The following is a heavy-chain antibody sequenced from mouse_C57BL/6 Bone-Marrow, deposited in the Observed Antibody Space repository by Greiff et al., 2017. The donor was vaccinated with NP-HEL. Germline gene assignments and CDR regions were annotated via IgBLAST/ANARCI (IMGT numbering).Heavy chain of an antibody. D-gene: IGHD5-1*01. CDR2: IWRGGST. CDR1: GFSLTSYG. V-gene: IGHV2-5*01. J-gene: IGHJ3*01. CDR3: AKGVLPWFAY. Sequence: QVQLQQSGPGLVQPSQSLSITCTVSGFSLTSYGVHWVRQSPGKGLEWLGVIWRGGSTDYNAAFMSRLSITKENSKSQGCFKMNSRQADDTAIYYCAKGVLPWFAYWGQGTLVTVSA.